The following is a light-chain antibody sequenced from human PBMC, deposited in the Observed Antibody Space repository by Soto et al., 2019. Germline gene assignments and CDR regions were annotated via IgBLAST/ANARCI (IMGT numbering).Light chain of an antibody. CDR1: QSVSSSY. CDR3: QQYGSSPT. Sequence: EIVLTQSPGTLSLSPGERATLSCRASQSVSSSYLAWYQQKPGQAPRLLIYGASSRATGIPDRFSGSGSGTDFTLSISRLEPEDFAVYYCQQYGSSPTCGQGPKVEIK. J-gene: IGKJ1*01. V-gene: IGKV3-20*01. CDR2: GAS.